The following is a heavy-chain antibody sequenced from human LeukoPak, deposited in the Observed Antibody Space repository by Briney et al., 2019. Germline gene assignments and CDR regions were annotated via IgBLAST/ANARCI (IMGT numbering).Heavy chain of an antibody. J-gene: IGHJ4*02. CDR1: GGTFSRYA. CDR2: IIPFHGTP. V-gene: IGHV1-69*05. Sequence: SVKVSCKGSGGTFSRYAISWVRQAPGQGLEWMGGIIPFHGTPNYAQKFQGRVTITTDESTSTAYMELSSLRSEDTAVYYCARGRPGAVIDYWGQGTLVTVSS. D-gene: IGHD1-14*01. CDR3: ARGRPGAVIDY.